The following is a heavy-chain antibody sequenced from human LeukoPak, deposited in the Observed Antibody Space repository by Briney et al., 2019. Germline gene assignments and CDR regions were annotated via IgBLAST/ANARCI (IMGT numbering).Heavy chain of an antibody. V-gene: IGHV1-69-2*01. CDR3: ATLVGAHDWFDP. D-gene: IGHD1-26*01. Sequence: ASVKISCKLSGYTFTDYYMHWVQQAPGKGLEWMGLVDPGDGETIYAEKFQGRVTITADTSTDTAYMELSSLRSEDTAVYYCATLVGAHDWFDPWGQGTLVTVSS. CDR2: VDPGDGET. J-gene: IGHJ5*02. CDR1: GYTFTDYY.